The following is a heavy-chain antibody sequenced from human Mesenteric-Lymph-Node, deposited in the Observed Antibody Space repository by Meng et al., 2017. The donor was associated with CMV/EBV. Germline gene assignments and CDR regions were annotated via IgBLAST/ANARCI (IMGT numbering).Heavy chain of an antibody. D-gene: IGHD3-22*01. CDR1: GFTFGDYA. Sequence: GESLKISCTASGFTFGDYAMSWVRQAPGKGLEWVGFIRSKAYGGTTEYAASVKGRFTISRDDSKSIAYLQMNSLKTEDTAVYYCTRIDSSGFDYWGQGTLVTVSS. CDR2: IRSKAYGGTT. V-gene: IGHV3-49*04. CDR3: TRIDSSGFDY. J-gene: IGHJ4*02.